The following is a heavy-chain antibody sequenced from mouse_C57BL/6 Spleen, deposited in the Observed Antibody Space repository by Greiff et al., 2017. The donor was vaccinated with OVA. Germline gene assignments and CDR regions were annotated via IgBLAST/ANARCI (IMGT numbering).Heavy chain of an antibody. D-gene: IGHD3-2*02. CDR3: AREGYWFAY. J-gene: IGHJ3*01. V-gene: IGHV5-4*01. CDR2: ISDGGSYT. Sequence: EVQRVESGGGLVKPGGSLKLSCAASGFTFSSYAMSWVRQTPEKRLEWVATISDGGSYTYYPDNVKGRFTISRDNAKNNLYLQMSHLKSEDTAMYYCAREGYWFAYWGQGTLVTVSA. CDR1: GFTFSSYA.